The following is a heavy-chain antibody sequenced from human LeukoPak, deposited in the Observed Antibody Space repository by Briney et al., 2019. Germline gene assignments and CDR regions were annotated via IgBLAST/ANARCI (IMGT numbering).Heavy chain of an antibody. J-gene: IGHJ3*02. D-gene: IGHD6-13*01. V-gene: IGHV3-15*01. CDR2: IKSKTDGGTT. CDR3: TTVSSWYHRDAFDI. CDR1: GFTFSNAW. Sequence: GGSLRLSCAASGFTFSNAWLSWVRQAPGKGLEWVGRIKSKTDGGTTDYAAPVKGRFTISRDDSKNTLYLQMNSLKTEDTAVYYCTTVSSWYHRDAFDIWGQGTMVTVSS.